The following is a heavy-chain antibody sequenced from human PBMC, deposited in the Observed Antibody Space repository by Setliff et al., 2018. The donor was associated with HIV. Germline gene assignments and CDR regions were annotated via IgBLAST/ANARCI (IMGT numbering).Heavy chain of an antibody. D-gene: IGHD3-3*01. CDR1: GFTFKTFA. CDR3: ARDRGSGTCRGCDYMDV. V-gene: IGHV3-30*07. CDR2: ISFDGTKT. J-gene: IGHJ6*03. Sequence: GGSLRLSCVASGFTFKTFAMHWVRQAPGKGLEWVSVISFDGTKTSFADSVKDRFTISRDNSKNTLYLQMNSLRDEDTAVYYCARDRGSGTCRGCDYMDVWGKGTTVTVSS.